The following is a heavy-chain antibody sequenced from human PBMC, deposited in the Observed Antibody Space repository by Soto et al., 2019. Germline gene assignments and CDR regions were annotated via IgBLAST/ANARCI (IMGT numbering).Heavy chain of an antibody. Sequence: PGGSLRLSCAASGFTFSDYYMSWIRQAPGKGLEWVSYISSSGSTIYYADSVKGRFTISRDNAKNSLYLQMNSLRAEDTAVYYCARAEVVPAAPPLYYYGMDVWGQGTTVT. J-gene: IGHJ6*02. CDR3: ARAEVVPAAPPLYYYGMDV. D-gene: IGHD2-2*01. V-gene: IGHV3-11*01. CDR2: ISSSGSTI. CDR1: GFTFSDYY.